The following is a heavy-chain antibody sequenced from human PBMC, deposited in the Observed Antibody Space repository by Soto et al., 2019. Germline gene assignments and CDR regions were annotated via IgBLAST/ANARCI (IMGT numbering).Heavy chain of an antibody. V-gene: IGHV3-30-3*01. CDR2: ISYDGSNK. CDR1: GFTFSSYA. D-gene: IGHD1-26*01. CDR3: ARERLAGAALDY. Sequence: VPLVESGGGVVQPGRSLRLSCAASGFTFSSYAMHWVRQAPGKGLEWVAVISYDGSNKYYADSVKGRFTISRDNSKNTLYLQMNSLRAEDTAVYYCARERLAGAALDYWGQGTLVTVSS. J-gene: IGHJ4*02.